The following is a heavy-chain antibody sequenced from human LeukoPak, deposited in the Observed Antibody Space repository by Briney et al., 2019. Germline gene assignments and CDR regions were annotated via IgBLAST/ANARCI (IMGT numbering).Heavy chain of an antibody. J-gene: IGHJ5*02. D-gene: IGHD6-19*01. Sequence: SETLSLTCTVSGVSISTYYWSWIRQPAGKGLEWIGRIYTGRNTNYNPSLKSRVTISIDTSKNQISLRLDSVTAADTAVYYCARDWAVAGPHWFDPWGQGTLVTVSS. CDR1: GVSISTYY. CDR3: ARDWAVAGPHWFDP. CDR2: IYTGRNT. V-gene: IGHV4-4*07.